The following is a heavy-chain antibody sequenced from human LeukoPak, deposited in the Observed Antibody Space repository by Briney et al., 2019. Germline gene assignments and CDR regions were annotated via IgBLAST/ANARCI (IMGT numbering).Heavy chain of an antibody. J-gene: IGHJ5*02. D-gene: IGHD1-7*01. CDR2: FDPEDGET. V-gene: IGHV1-24*01. Sequence: ASVKVSCKASGYTFTGYYMHWVRQAPGKGLEWMGGFDPEDGETIYAQKFQGRVTMTEDTSTDTAYMELSSLRSEDTAVYYCATAKGRYNWNYSGWFDPWGQGTLVTVSS. CDR3: ATAKGRYNWNYSGWFDP. CDR1: GYTFTGYY.